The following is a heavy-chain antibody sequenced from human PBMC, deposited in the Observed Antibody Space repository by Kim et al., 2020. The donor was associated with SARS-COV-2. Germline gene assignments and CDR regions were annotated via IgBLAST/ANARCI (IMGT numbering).Heavy chain of an antibody. CDR2: IIPILGIA. CDR1: GGTFSSYA. D-gene: IGHD3-10*01. CDR3: ARVRGSGSYGGNYYYYGMDV. J-gene: IGHJ6*02. V-gene: IGHV1-69*04. Sequence: SVKVSCKASGGTFSSYAISWVRQAPGQGLEWMGRIIPILGIANYAQKFQGRVTITADKSTSTAYMELSSLRSEDTAVYYCARVRGSGSYGGNYYYYGMDVWGQGTTVTVSS.